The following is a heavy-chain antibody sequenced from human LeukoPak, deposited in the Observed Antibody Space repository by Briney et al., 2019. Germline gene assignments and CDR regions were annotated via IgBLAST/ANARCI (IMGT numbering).Heavy chain of an antibody. CDR2: INHSGST. V-gene: IGHV4-34*01. J-gene: IGHJ6*03. D-gene: IGHD2-15*01. CDR1: GGSFSGYY. CDR3: ARLKTSNCSGGSCYGPRRAYYYYYMDV. Sequence: SETLSLTCAVYGGSFSGYYWSWIRQPPGKGLEWIGEINHSGSTNYNPSLKSRVTISVDTSKNQFSLKLSSVTAADTAVYYCARLKTSNCSGGSCYGPRRAYYYYYMDVWGKGTTVTISS.